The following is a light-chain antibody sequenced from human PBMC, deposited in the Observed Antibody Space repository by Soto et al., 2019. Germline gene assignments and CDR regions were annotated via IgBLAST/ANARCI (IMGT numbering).Light chain of an antibody. J-gene: IGKJ4*01. CDR3: QQFSSYPLT. Sequence: EFVLTQPPGTLSLSPGERATLSCRARQTVRNNYLAWYQQKPGQAPRLLIYDASSSATGIPDRFSGGGSGTDFTLTISRLEPEDFAVYYCQQFSSYPLTFGGGTKVDIK. CDR1: QTVRNNY. V-gene: IGKV3-20*01. CDR2: DAS.